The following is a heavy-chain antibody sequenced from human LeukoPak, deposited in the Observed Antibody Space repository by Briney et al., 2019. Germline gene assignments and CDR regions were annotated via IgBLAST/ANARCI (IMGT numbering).Heavy chain of an antibody. CDR2: IYYSGST. V-gene: IGHV4-59*01. CDR1: GGSISSYY. Sequence: PSETLSLTCTVSGGSISSYYWSWIRQPPGKGLEWIGYIYYSGSTNYNPSLKSRVTVSVDTSKNQFSLKLSSVTAADTAVYYCARRSYGSGSYYYYYYYYMDVWGKGTTVTVSS. D-gene: IGHD3-10*01. J-gene: IGHJ6*03. CDR3: ARRSYGSGSYYYYYYYYMDV.